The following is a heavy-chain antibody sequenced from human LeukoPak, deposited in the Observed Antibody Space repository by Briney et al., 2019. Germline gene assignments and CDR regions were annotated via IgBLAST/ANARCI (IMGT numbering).Heavy chain of an antibody. Sequence: ASVKVSCKASGGTFSSYAITWVRQAPRQGLEWMGGIIPIFGTANYAQKFQGRVTITADESTSTAYMEVNSLRSEDTAVYYCARGGLWGGYYSLDPWGQGTLVTVSS. J-gene: IGHJ5*02. V-gene: IGHV1-69*13. CDR2: IIPIFGTA. D-gene: IGHD3-3*01. CDR3: ARGGLWGGYYSLDP. CDR1: GGTFSSYA.